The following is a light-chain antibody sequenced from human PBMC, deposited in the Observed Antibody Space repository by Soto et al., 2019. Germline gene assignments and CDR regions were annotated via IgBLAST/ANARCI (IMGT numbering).Light chain of an antibody. CDR3: QKYSSAPRT. CDR2: AAS. Sequence: DIQMTQSPSSLSASVGDRVTITCRASQSISNYLAWYQQKPGKVPMLLIYAASTLQSGVPSRFSGSGSGTDFTLTISSLQPEDVATYYCQKYSSAPRTFGQGTKVEIK. CDR1: QSISNY. J-gene: IGKJ1*01. V-gene: IGKV1-27*01.